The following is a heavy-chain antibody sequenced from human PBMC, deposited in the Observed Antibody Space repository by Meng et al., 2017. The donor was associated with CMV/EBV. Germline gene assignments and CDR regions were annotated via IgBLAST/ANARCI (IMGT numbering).Heavy chain of an antibody. CDR2: ISAYNGNS. Sequence: ASVKVSCKASGYTFTSYGISWVRQAPGQGLEWMGWISAYNGNSNYAQKLQGRVTMTTDTSTSTAYMELRSLRSDDTAVYYCASSAGGHYYYYGMDVWGQGNPGHRLL. V-gene: IGHV1-18*01. D-gene: IGHD3-10*01. CDR3: ASSAGGHYYYYGMDV. CDR1: GYTFTSYG. J-gene: IGHJ6*02.